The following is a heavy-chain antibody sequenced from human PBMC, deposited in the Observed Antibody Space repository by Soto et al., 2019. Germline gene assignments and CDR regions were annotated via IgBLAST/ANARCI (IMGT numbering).Heavy chain of an antibody. CDR2: INPKSGGT. J-gene: IGHJ6*04. Sequence: ASVKVSCKASGYSFTDYHIHWVRQAPGQGLEWLGRINPKSGGTSTAQKFQGWVTMTRDRSISTVYMELTRLRSDDTAVYFCARGHSTDCSNGVCSFFYNHEMDVWGEGTTVTVSS. D-gene: IGHD2-8*01. V-gene: IGHV1-2*04. CDR1: GYSFTDYH. CDR3: ARGHSTDCSNGVCSFFYNHEMDV.